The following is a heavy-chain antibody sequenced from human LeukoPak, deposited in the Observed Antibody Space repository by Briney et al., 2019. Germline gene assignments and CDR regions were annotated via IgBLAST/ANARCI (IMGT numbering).Heavy chain of an antibody. V-gene: IGHV3-7*04. CDR3: TGGDFTGY. CDR2: IKQDGSEK. D-gene: IGHD2-21*02. CDR1: GFTFSGYW. Sequence: GGSLRLSCAASGFTFSGYWMNWVRQAPGKGLEWVANIKQDGSEKHYVDSVKGRFTISRDNAKNSLFLQMSSLRAEVTAVYYCTGGDFTGYWGQGTLVTVSS. J-gene: IGHJ4*02.